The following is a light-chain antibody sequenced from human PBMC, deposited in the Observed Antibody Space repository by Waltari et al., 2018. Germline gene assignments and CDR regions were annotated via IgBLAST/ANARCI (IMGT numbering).Light chain of an antibody. CDR3: QVWDSGTDLRV. CDR1: NIGPKA. J-gene: IGLJ3*02. CDR2: DDS. Sequence: SYVLTQPPSVSVAPGKTARITCGGNNIGPKAVHWYQQQPGQAPLLVVYDDSDRPSGIPARFSGSNSGNTATLTISRVEAGDEADYYCQVWDSGTDLRVFGGGTKLTVL. V-gene: IGLV3-21*03.